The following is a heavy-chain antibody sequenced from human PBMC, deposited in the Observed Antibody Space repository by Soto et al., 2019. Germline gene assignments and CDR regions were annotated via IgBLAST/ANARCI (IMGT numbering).Heavy chain of an antibody. CDR2: ISAYNGNT. CDR3: AREGYTENYHAS. CDR1: GYTFTSYC. J-gene: IGHJ5*02. Sequence: ASVKVSCKASGYTFTSYCISWVRQAPGQGLELMGWISAYNGNTNYAQKFQGRVTMTTDTSTSTAYMELRSLRSDDTAVYYCAREGYTENYHASWGQGTLVTVSS. D-gene: IGHD6-13*01. V-gene: IGHV1-18*01.